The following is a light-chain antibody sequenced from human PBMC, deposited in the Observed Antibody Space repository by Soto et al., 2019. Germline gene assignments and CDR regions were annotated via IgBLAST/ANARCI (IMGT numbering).Light chain of an antibody. CDR3: AAWDDSLSGVV. CDR2: NNN. Sequence: QSVLTQSPSASGTPGQRVTISCSGSSSNIGSNYVYWYQQLPGTAPKLLIYNNNQWPSGVPDRISGSKSGTSASLAISGLRSEDEADYYCAAWDDSLSGVVFGGGTKLTVL. J-gene: IGLJ2*01. V-gene: IGLV1-47*01. CDR1: SSNIGSNY.